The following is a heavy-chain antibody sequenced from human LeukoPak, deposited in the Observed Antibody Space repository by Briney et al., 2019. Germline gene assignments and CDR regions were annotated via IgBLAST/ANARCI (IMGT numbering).Heavy chain of an antibody. Sequence: PSETLSLTCAVYGGSFSGYYWSWIRQPPGKGLEWIGYIYYSGSTNYNPSLKSRVTISVDTSKNQFSLKLSSVTAADTAVYYCARMAHGDLFDIWGQGTMVTVSS. V-gene: IGHV4-59*01. CDR1: GGSFSGYY. CDR2: IYYSGST. D-gene: IGHD4-17*01. CDR3: ARMAHGDLFDI. J-gene: IGHJ3*02.